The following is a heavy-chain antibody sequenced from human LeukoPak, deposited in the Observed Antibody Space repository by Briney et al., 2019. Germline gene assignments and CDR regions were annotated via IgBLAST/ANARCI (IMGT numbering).Heavy chain of an antibody. J-gene: IGHJ4*02. CDR3: ATDRRYCSGGSCYSGFDY. V-gene: IGHV1-24*01. D-gene: IGHD2-15*01. CDR2: FDPEDGET. CDR1: GYTLTELF. Sequence: GSVKVSCKVSGYTLTELFMHWVRQAPGKGLEWMGGFDPEDGETIYAQKFQGRVTMTEDTSTDTAYMELSSLRSKDTAVYYCATDRRYCSGGSCYSGFDYWAQGTLVTVSS.